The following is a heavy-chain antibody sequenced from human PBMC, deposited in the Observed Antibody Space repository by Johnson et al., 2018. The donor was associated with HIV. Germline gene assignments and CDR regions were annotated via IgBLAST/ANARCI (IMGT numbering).Heavy chain of an antibody. CDR1: GFTFSSYG. D-gene: IGHD1-20*01. V-gene: IGHV3-33*06. CDR3: AKDSMGYNWNQFEAFDI. J-gene: IGHJ3*02. Sequence: QVQLVESGGGVVQPGRSLRLSCAASGFTFSSYGMHWVRQVPGKGLDWVAVIWYDGSNKYYADSVKGRFTISRDNSKNTLYLQMNSLRAEDTAVYYCAKDSMGYNWNQFEAFDIWGQGTMVTVSS. CDR2: IWYDGSNK.